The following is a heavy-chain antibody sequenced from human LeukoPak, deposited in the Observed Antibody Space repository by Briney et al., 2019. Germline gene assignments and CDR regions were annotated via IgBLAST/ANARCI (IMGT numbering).Heavy chain of an antibody. CDR2: IKQDGSEK. V-gene: IGHV3-7*01. D-gene: IGHD3-10*01. CDR1: GFTFSSYW. Sequence: GGSLRLSCAASGFTFSSYWMSWVRQAPGKGLEWVANIKQDGSEKYYVDSVKGRFTISRDNAKNSLYLQMNSLRAEDTAVYYCARDYPEWFGELLPSYDYWGQGTLVTVSS. CDR3: ARDYPEWFGELLPSYDY. J-gene: IGHJ4*02.